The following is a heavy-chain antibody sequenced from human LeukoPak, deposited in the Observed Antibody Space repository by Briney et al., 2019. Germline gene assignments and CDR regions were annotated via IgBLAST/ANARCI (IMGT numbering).Heavy chain of an antibody. CDR3: ARDIEAAGPGFDY. D-gene: IGHD6-13*01. CDR2: ISWIGGAI. V-gene: IGHV3-9*01. CDR1: GFTFDDYA. Sequence: GGSLRLSCAASGFTFDDYAMHWVRQAPGKGLEWVSGISWIGGAIGYADSVKGRFTISRDNSKNTLYLQMNSLRAEDTAVYYCARDIEAAGPGFDYWGQGTLVTVSS. J-gene: IGHJ4*02.